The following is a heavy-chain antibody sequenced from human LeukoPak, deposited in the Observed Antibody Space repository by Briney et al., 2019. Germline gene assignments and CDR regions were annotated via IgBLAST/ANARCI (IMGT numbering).Heavy chain of an antibody. D-gene: IGHD2-15*01. CDR2: ISSGSNTI. CDR1: KFTFSTYN. Sequence: SGGSLRLSCTASKFTFSTYNLNWVRQAPGKGLEWISYISSGSNTIYYADSVKGRFTISRDNAKSSLYLQMNSLRAEDTAVYYCARDGLAAATLHWCFDLWGRGTLVTVSS. J-gene: IGHJ2*01. V-gene: IGHV3-48*01. CDR3: ARDGLAAATLHWCFDL.